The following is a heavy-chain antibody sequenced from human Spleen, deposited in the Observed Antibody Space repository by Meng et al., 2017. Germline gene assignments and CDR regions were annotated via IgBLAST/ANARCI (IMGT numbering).Heavy chain of an antibody. CDR2: FYSTVST. D-gene: IGHD5-24*01. J-gene: IGHJ3*02. V-gene: IGHV4-4*07. CDR3: ARASTITGRAFDI. Sequence: SETLSLTCTVSGGSISSYYWTWIRQPAGKGLEWIGRFYSTVSTNYNPSLETRVTIPVDTSKNNFSLKLTSVTAADTAMYYCARASTITGRAFDIWGQGTMVTVSS. CDR1: GGSISSYY.